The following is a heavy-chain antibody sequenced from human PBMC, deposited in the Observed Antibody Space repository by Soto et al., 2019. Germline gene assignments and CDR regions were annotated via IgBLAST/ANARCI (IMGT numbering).Heavy chain of an antibody. CDR1: GGSISSGGYY. D-gene: IGHD6-25*01. CDR2: IYHSGTT. Sequence: PSETLSLTCTVSGGSISSGGYYWSWIRQHPGKGLEWIGYIYHSGTTYYNPSLKSRVTISVDTSKNQFSLKLSSVTAADTAVYYCARGRLRPAYYYYYYGMDVWGQGTTVTVYS. V-gene: IGHV4-31*03. J-gene: IGHJ6*02. CDR3: ARGRLRPAYYYYYYGMDV.